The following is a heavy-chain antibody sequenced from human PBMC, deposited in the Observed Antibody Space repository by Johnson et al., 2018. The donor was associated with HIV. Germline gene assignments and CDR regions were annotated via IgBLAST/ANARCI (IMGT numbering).Heavy chain of an antibody. CDR1: GITFSDYA. J-gene: IGHJ3*02. CDR2: ISSSGTTI. CDR3: ARDHTNSGSYSTYAFEI. Sequence: QVQLVESGGGVVQPGRSLRLSCAASGITFSDYAMHWVRQAPGKGLEWVSYISSSGTTIYSADSVQGRFTTSRDNAKKSLSLQMNSLRAEDTAVYYCARDHTNSGSYSTYAFEIWGQGTMVNVSS. D-gene: IGHD1-26*01. V-gene: IGHV3-11*04.